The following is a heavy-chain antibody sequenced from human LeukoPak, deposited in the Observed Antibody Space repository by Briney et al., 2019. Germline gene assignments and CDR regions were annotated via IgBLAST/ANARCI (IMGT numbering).Heavy chain of an antibody. CDR2: IIPIFGTA. D-gene: IGHD2-2*02. CDR1: GGTFSSYA. J-gene: IGHJ4*02. Sequence: ASVKVSCKASGGTFSSYAISWVRQAPGQGLEWMGGIIPIFGTANYAQKFQGRVTITADESTSTAYMELSSLRSEDTAVYYCARDVYEGLLNRSSYFDYWGQGTLVTVSS. V-gene: IGHV1-69*13. CDR3: ARDVYEGLLNRSSYFDY.